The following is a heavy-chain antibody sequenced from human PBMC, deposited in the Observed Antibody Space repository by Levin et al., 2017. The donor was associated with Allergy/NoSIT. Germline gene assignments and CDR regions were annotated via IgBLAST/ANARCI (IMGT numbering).Heavy chain of an antibody. J-gene: IGHJ6*02. CDR2: ISYDGSNK. CDR1: GFTFSSYG. D-gene: IGHD2-15*01. Sequence: GESLKISCAASGFTFSSYGMHWVRQAPGKGLEWVAVISYDGSNKYYADSVKGRFTISRDNSKNTLYLQMNSLRAEDTAVYYCANVYFGGGSCLPFYYYYGIDVWGQGTTVTVSS. V-gene: IGHV3-30*18. CDR3: ANVYFGGGSCLPFYYYYGIDV.